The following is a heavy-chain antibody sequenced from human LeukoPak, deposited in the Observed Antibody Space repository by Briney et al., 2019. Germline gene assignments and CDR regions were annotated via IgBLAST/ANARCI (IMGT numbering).Heavy chain of an antibody. J-gene: IGHJ6*02. CDR2: ISSSSSYI. Sequence: GGSLRLSCAASGFTFSSYSMNWVRQAPGKGLEWVSSISSSSSYIYYADSVKGRFTISRDNAKNSLYLQMNSLRAEDTAGYYCAGMADSDFWSGYYYYYYGMDVWGQGTTVTVSS. CDR1: GFTFSSYS. CDR3: AGMADSDFWSGYYYYYYGMDV. D-gene: IGHD3-3*01. V-gene: IGHV3-21*01.